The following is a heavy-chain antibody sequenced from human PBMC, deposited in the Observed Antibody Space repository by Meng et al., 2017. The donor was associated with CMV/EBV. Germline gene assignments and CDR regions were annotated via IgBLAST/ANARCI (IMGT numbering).Heavy chain of an antibody. Sequence: SETLSLTCTVSGGSISSSTYYWGWIRQPPGKGLEWIGSIFYSGRAFYNPSLKSRISISVDTSKNQFSLKLSSVTAADTAVYYCARVMGGRDIVVVPAATEESWFDPWGQGTLVTVSS. CDR3: ARVMGGRDIVVVPAATEESWFDP. J-gene: IGHJ5*02. CDR2: IFYSGRA. CDR1: GGSISSSTYY. D-gene: IGHD2-2*01. V-gene: IGHV4-39*07.